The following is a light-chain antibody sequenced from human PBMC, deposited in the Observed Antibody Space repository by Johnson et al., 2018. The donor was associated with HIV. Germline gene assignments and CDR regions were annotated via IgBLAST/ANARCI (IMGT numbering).Light chain of an antibody. CDR1: SSNIGNNY. Sequence: QSVLKQPPSVSAAPGQKVTISCSGSSSNIGNNYVSWYQQLPGTAPKLLIYDNNKRPSGIPDRFSGSKSGTSATLGITGLQTGDAADYYCGTWDGSLSAGAVFGTGTKVTVL. J-gene: IGLJ1*01. CDR2: DNN. V-gene: IGLV1-51*01. CDR3: GTWDGSLSAGAV.